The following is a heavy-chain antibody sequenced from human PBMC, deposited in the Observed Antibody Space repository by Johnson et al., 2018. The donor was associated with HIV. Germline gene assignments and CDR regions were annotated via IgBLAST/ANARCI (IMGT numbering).Heavy chain of an antibody. CDR2: IRYDGSNK. J-gene: IGHJ3*02. CDR3: AMGTGDHDAFDI. V-gene: IGHV3-30*02. Sequence: QVQLVESGGGVVQPGRSLRLSCAASGFTFSSYGMHWVRQAPGKGLEWVAFIRYDGSNKYYADSVKGRFTISRDNSKNTLYLQMNSLRAEDTAVYYCAMGTGDHDAFDIWGQGTMVTVSS. D-gene: IGHD3/OR15-3a*01. CDR1: GFTFSSYG.